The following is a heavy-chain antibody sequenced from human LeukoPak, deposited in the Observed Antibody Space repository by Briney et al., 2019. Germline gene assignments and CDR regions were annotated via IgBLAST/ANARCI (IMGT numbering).Heavy chain of an antibody. CDR2: INHSGST. CDR1: GGSFSGYY. Sequence: SETLSLTCAVYGGSFSGYYWNWIRQPPGKGLEWIGEINHSGSTNYNPSLKSRVTISVDTSKNQFSLKLISVTAADTAVYYCARGQPRSYYDSSGYYYPHWGQGTLVTVSS. J-gene: IGHJ4*02. CDR3: ARGQPRSYYDSSGYYYPH. D-gene: IGHD3-22*01. V-gene: IGHV4-34*01.